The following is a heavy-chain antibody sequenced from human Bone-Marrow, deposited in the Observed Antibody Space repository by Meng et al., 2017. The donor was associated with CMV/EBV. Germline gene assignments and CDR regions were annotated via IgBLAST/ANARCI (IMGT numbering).Heavy chain of an antibody. CDR3: ARDWGLGGIHQFDY. J-gene: IGHJ4*02. CDR2: IYSGGST. V-gene: IGHV3-66*02. Sequence: GGSLRLSCAASRFTVSSNYMSWVRQAPGKGLEWVSVIYSGGSTYYADSVKGRFTISRDNSKNTLYLQMNSLRAEDTAVYYCARDWGLGGIHQFDYWGQGTLVTVSS. D-gene: IGHD3-16*01. CDR1: RFTVSSNY.